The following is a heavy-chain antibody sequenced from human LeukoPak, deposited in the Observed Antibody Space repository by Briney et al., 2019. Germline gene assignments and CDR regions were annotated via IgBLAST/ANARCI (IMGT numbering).Heavy chain of an antibody. CDR2: ISGYNGNT. CDR1: GYTFTSYG. Sequence: ASVKVSCKASGYTFTSYGINWVRQAPGQGLEWMGWISGYNGNTNYAQKLQGRVTMTTDTSTSTAYMELRSLKYDDTAVYYCASLKNYYDSSGYLVTDAFDIWGQGTMVTVSS. CDR3: ASLKNYYDSSGYLVTDAFDI. J-gene: IGHJ3*02. D-gene: IGHD3-22*01. V-gene: IGHV1-18*01.